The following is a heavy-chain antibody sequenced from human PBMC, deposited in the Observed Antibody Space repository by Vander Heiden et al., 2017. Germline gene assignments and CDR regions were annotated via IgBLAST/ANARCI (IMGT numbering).Heavy chain of an antibody. V-gene: IGHV3-30*04. D-gene: IGHD3-10*01. CDR1: GFTFSSYA. CDR2: ISYDGSNK. CDR3: SLFRYGSGSFDY. Sequence: QVQLVESGGGVVQPGRSLRLSCAASGFTFSSYAMHWVRQAPGKGLEWVAVISYDGSNKYYADSVKGRFTISRDNSKNTLYLQMNSLRAEDTAAYYCSLFRYGSGSFDYWGQGTLVTVSS. J-gene: IGHJ4*02.